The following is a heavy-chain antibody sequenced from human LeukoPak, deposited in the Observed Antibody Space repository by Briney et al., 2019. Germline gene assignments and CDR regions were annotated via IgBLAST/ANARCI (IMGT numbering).Heavy chain of an antibody. V-gene: IGHV1-18*01. CDR3: ARAPGIAAAGTLFDP. Sequence: ASVKVSCKASGYTFTSYGISWVRQAPGQGLEWMGWISAYNGNTNYAQKLQGRVTMTTDTSTSTAYMELRSLRSDDTAVYYCARAPGIAAAGTLFDPWGQGTLVTVSS. D-gene: IGHD6-13*01. CDR2: ISAYNGNT. CDR1: GYTFTSYG. J-gene: IGHJ5*02.